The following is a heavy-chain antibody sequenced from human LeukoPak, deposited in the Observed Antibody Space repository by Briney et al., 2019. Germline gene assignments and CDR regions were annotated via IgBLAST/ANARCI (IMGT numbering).Heavy chain of an antibody. CDR2: ISSSNSYI. CDR1: GFTFSSYS. V-gene: IGHV3-21*01. CDR3: ARDSPSGYGSGIAAAGDDY. Sequence: PGGSLRLSCAASGFTFSSYSMNWVRQAPGKGLEWVSSISSSNSYIYYADSVKGRFTISRDNAKNSLYLQMNSLRAEDTAVYYCARDSPSGYGSGIAAAGDDYWGQGTLVTVSS. D-gene: IGHD6-13*01. J-gene: IGHJ4*02.